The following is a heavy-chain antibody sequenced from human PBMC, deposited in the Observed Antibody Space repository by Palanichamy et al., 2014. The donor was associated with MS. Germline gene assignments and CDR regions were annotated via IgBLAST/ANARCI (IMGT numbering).Heavy chain of an antibody. J-gene: IGHJ4*02. Sequence: VQLVESGGGLIQPGGSLRLSCAASGFTVSSSYMTWVRQAPGKGLEWVSVIYSTGNTYYADSVKGRFTISRDNSKNTLYLQMNSLRAEDTAVYYCARERYYFDCWGQGTLVTVSS. V-gene: IGHV3-53*01. CDR1: GFTVSSSY. D-gene: IGHD4-17*01. CDR3: ARERYYFDC. CDR2: IYSTGNT.